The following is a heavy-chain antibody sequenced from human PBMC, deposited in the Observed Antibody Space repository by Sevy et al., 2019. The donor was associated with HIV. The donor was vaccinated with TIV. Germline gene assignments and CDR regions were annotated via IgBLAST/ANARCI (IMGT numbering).Heavy chain of an antibody. V-gene: IGHV3-15*01. D-gene: IGHD2-8*01. Sequence: GGSLRLSCGASGFTFSNAWMTWVRQAPGKGLEWVGRIKSKSKGGTTDYAAPVKGRFTISRDDSKNTLYLQMNSLKSDDTAVYYSTNNRGYCIDGVCGENFDSWGQGTLVTVSS. CDR1: GFTFSNAW. J-gene: IGHJ4*02. CDR3: TNNRGYCIDGVCGENFDS. CDR2: IKSKSKGGTT.